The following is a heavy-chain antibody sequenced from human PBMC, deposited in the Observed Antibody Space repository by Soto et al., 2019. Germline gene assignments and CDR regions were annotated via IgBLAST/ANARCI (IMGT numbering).Heavy chain of an antibody. D-gene: IGHD1-26*01. CDR1: GASISGFY. Sequence: SETLSLTCTVSGASISGFYWSWIRKSAGKGLEWIGRIYATGTTDYNPSLKSRVMMSVDTSKKQFSLKLRSVTAADTAVYYCVRDGAKTLRDWFDPWGQGISVTVSS. J-gene: IGHJ5*02. CDR3: VRDGAKTLRDWFDP. V-gene: IGHV4-4*07. CDR2: IYATGTT.